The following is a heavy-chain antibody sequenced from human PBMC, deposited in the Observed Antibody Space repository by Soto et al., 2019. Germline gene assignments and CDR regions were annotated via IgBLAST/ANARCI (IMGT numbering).Heavy chain of an antibody. Sequence: QVQLVQSGAEVKKPGASVKVSCKASGYTFTSYAMHWVRQAPGQRLEWMGWISAGNGNTKYSQKFQGRVTITRDTSASTAYMELSSLRSEDTAVYYCARSPEIVYSYGLAVDYWGQGTLVTVSS. J-gene: IGHJ4*02. CDR2: ISAGNGNT. D-gene: IGHD5-18*01. CDR3: ARSPEIVYSYGLAVDY. V-gene: IGHV1-3*01. CDR1: GYTFTSYA.